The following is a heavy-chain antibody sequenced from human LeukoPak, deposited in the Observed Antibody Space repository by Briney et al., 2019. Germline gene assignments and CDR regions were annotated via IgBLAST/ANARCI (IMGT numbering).Heavy chain of an antibody. D-gene: IGHD6-19*01. CDR3: ARDHRTLGSSGWYTIDY. CDR2: ISACNGNT. CDR1: GYTFTSYG. V-gene: IGHV1-18*04. J-gene: IGHJ4*02. Sequence: GASVKVSCKASGYTFTSYGISWVRQAPGQGLEWMGWISACNGNTNYAQKLQGRVTMTTDTSTSTAYMELRSLRSDDTAVYYCARDHRTLGSSGWYTIDYWGQGTLVTVSS.